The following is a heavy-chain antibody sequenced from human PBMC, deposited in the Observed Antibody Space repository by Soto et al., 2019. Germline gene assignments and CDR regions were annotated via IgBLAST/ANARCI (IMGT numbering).Heavy chain of an antibody. CDR1: GYNFAGYW. CDR3: AKAGGKTHSFGY. CDR2: IYPGDSDT. Sequence: GESLKISCKGSGYNFAGYWIAWVRQMPGKGLELMGIIYPGDSDTRYRPSFQGQVTISADKSISSAYLQWSSLRASDTAMYYCAKAGGKTHSFGYWGQGTPVTVSS. J-gene: IGHJ4*01. V-gene: IGHV5-51*01.